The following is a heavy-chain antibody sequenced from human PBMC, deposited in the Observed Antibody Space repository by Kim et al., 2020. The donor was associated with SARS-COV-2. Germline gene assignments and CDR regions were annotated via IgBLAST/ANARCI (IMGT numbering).Heavy chain of an antibody. V-gene: IGHV3-9*01. J-gene: IGHJ4*01. Sequence: GGSLRLSCAASGFTFDDYAMHWVRQAPGKGLEWVSGISWNSGSIGYADSVKGRFTISRDNAKNSLYLQMNSLRAEDTALYYCAKDLAVAGNGTDYFDYWG. CDR3: AKDLAVAGNGTDYFDY. CDR2: ISWNSGSI. D-gene: IGHD6-19*01. CDR1: GFTFDDYA.